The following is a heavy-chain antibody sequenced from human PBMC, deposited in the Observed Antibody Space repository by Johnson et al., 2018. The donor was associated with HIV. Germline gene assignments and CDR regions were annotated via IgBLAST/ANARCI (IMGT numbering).Heavy chain of an antibody. CDR1: GFTFSNYP. V-gene: IGHV3-30-3*01. D-gene: IGHD3-3*01. CDR3: ARGYNVWSGHYFDVFDI. Sequence: QVQLVESGGGLVQPGGSLRLSCAASGFTFSNYPMYWVRQAPGKGLEWLAFIYNGGTTKDNADSVKGRFTISRDNANNTLYLQMNSLRHEDTAVYYCARGYNVWSGHYFDVFDIWGQGTMVTVSP. CDR2: IYNGGTTK. J-gene: IGHJ3*02.